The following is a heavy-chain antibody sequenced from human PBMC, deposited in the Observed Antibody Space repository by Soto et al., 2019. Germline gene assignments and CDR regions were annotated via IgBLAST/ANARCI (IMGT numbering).Heavy chain of an antibody. CDR2: INHSGST. Sequence: SETLSLTCAVYGGSFSGYYWSWIRQPPGKGLEWIGEINHSGSTNYNPSLKSRVTISVDTSKNQFSLKLSSVTAADTAVYYCARGRIAANWFDPWGQGTLVTVSS. CDR3: ARGRIAANWFDP. V-gene: IGHV4-34*01. CDR1: GGSFSGYY. D-gene: IGHD6-25*01. J-gene: IGHJ5*02.